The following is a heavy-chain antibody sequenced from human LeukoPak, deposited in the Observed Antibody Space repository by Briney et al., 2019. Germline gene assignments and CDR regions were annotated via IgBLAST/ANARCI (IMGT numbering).Heavy chain of an antibody. Sequence: GASVKVSCKASGYTFTSYDINWVRQATGQGLEWMGWMNPNSGNTGYAQKFQGRVTMTTDTSTSTAYMELRSLRSDDTAVYYCAGMYSSSSYDNWFDPWGQGTLVTVSS. CDR2: MNPNSGNT. V-gene: IGHV1-8*01. J-gene: IGHJ5*02. D-gene: IGHD6-6*01. CDR3: AGMYSSSSYDNWFDP. CDR1: GYTFTSYD.